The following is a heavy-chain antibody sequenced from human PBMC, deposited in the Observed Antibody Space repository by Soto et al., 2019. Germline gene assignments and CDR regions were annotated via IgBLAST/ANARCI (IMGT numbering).Heavy chain of an antibody. J-gene: IGHJ6*02. CDR3: ARAGCDGGSCYTLVGLRYGMDV. V-gene: IGHV3-30-3*01. Sequence: QVQLVESGGGVVQPGRSLRLSCAASGFTFSSYVVYWVRQAPGKGLEWVVVISYDGNNKYYADSVKGRFTISRDNSKNTLYLQMNSLRAEDTAVYYCARAGCDGGSCYTLVGLRYGMDVWGQGTTVTVSS. CDR1: GFTFSSYV. CDR2: ISYDGNNK. D-gene: IGHD2-15*01.